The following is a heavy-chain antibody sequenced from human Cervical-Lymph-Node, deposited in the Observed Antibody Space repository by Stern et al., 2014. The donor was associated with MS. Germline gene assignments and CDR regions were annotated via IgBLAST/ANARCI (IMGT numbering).Heavy chain of an antibody. CDR1: GFPVGRDY. CDR2: ITNVGST. CDR3: ARDTSSPERSDW. Sequence: VQLVQSGGGVIQPGGSLRLSCTASGFPVGRDYMTWVRQAPGTVLECVSLITNVGSTFYTDSVKGRFTISRDDSKNTVYLHMTSLRAEDTAMYYCARDTSSPERSDWWGQGTLVTVSS. V-gene: IGHV3-53*01. D-gene: IGHD1-1*01. J-gene: IGHJ4*02.